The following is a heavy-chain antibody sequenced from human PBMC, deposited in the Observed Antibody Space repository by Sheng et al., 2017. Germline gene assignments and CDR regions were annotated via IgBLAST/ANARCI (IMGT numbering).Heavy chain of an antibody. CDR1: GGSISSSHYY. CDR2: IYDDGRT. V-gene: IGHV4-39*07. Sequence: QLQLQESGPGLVKPSETLSLTCTVSGGSISSSHYYWGWIRQPPGKGLEWIGSIYDDGRTSTTRPSRVESPYQLNTSKNQFSLKLNSVTAADTAVYFCARDPNCWGQGTWSPSPQ. CDR3: ARDPNC. J-gene: IGHJ4*02.